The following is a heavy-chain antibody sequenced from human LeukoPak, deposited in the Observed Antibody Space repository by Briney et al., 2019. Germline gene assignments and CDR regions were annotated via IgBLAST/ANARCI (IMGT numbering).Heavy chain of an antibody. V-gene: IGHV4-59*01. CDR2: IYYSGST. CDR1: GGSISSYY. J-gene: IGHJ6*02. CDR3: ARAPLTGEMVPEPYYYYVMDF. Sequence: PSETLSLTCTVSGGSISSYYWSWIRQPPGKGLEWVGDIYYSGSTNYYPSLKSRVTISADTSKNHFSLKLSSVTAADTAVYYCARAPLTGEMVPEPYYYYVMDFWGQGTTVTVSS. D-gene: IGHD1-14*01.